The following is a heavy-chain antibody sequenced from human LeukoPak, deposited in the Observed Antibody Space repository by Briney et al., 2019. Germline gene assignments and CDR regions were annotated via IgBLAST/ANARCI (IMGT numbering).Heavy chain of an antibody. J-gene: IGHJ6*02. CDR1: GGSISSYY. CDR3: ARGGYSGYGSMDV. CDR2: IYYSGST. Sequence: SETLSLTCTVSGGSISSYYWSWIRQPPGKGLERIGYIYYSGSTNYNPSLKSRVTISVDTSKNQFSLKLSSVTAADTAVYYCARGGYSGYGSMDVWGQGTTVAVSS. V-gene: IGHV4-59*01. D-gene: IGHD5-12*01.